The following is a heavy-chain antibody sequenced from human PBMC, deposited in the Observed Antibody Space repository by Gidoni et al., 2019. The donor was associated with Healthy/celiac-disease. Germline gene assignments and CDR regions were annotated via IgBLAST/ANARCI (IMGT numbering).Heavy chain of an antibody. CDR2: ISGSGGST. D-gene: IGHD6-13*01. Sequence: EVQLLESGGGLVQPGGSLRLSCAASGFTFSSYAMSWVRQAPGKGLVWVSAISGSGGSTYYADSVKGRFTISRDNSKNTLYLQMNSLRAEDTAVYYCAKDRAAAGIPSPIDYWGQGTLVTVSS. J-gene: IGHJ4*02. CDR3: AKDRAAAGIPSPIDY. V-gene: IGHV3-23*01. CDR1: GFTFSSYA.